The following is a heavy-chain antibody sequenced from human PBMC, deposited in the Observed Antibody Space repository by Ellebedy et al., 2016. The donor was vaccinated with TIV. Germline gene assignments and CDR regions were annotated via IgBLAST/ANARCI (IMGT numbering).Heavy chain of an antibody. Sequence: AASVKVSCKASGYSFNTYGISWVRQAPGQGLEWMGWISAVNHKTNYAQKFQGRVTLTTATSTSTAYMELRSLRADDTAVYYCAKDRAAMNTFGSNFDYWGQGTLVTVSS. V-gene: IGHV1-18*01. D-gene: IGHD3-10*01. CDR2: ISAVNHKT. CDR1: GYSFNTYG. J-gene: IGHJ4*02. CDR3: AKDRAAMNTFGSNFDY.